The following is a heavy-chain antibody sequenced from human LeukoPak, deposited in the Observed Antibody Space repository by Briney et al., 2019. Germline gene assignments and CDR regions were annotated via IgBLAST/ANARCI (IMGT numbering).Heavy chain of an antibody. D-gene: IGHD5-18*01. J-gene: IGHJ4*02. CDR2: LPPDELDI. V-gene: IGHV3-74*01. CDR1: GFTFTNYW. CDR3: ARGDTAMRGYFDY. Sequence: GGSLRLSCAASGFTFTNYWTHWVRQAPGMGLVWVSRLPPDELDIIYADSVKGRFTVSRDNAKNTVYLQMNNLRAEDTAVYYCARGDTAMRGYFDYWGQGTLVTVSS.